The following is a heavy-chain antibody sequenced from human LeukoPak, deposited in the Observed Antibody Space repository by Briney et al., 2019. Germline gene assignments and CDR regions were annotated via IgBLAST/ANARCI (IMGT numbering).Heavy chain of an antibody. J-gene: IGHJ2*01. Sequence: ASVKVSCKASGYTFTGYYMHWVRQAPGQGLEWMGWINPNSGGTNYAQKLQGRVTMTTDTSTSTAYMELRSLRSDDTAVYYCARGYSSSHGYFDLWGRGTLVTVSS. CDR1: GYTFTGYY. CDR3: ARGYSSSHGYFDL. CDR2: INPNSGGT. D-gene: IGHD6-6*01. V-gene: IGHV1-2*02.